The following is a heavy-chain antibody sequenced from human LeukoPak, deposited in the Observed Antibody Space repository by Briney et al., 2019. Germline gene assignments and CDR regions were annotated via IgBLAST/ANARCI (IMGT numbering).Heavy chain of an antibody. J-gene: IGHJ4*02. Sequence: PGGSLRLSCAASGFTFSNYWMTWVRQAPGKGLEWVANIKEDGSEKYYVDSVKGRFSISRDNAKNTLYLQMSSLRADDTAVYFCARDPLRRFDYWGQGTLVIVSS. V-gene: IGHV3-7*04. CDR3: ARDPLRRFDY. CDR1: GFTFSNYW. CDR2: IKEDGSEK. D-gene: IGHD5-12*01.